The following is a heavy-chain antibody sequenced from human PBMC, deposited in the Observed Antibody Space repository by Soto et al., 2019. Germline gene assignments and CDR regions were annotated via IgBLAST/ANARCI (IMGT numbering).Heavy chain of an antibody. Sequence: LRLSCAASGFTFSSYAMSWVRQAPGKGLGWVSAISGSGGSTYYADSVKGRFTISRDNSKNTLYLQMNSLRAEDTAVYYCARDGLPPYCSGGSCYLYYFDYWGQGTLVTVSS. CDR1: GFTFSSYA. CDR3: ARDGLPPYCSGGSCYLYYFDY. V-gene: IGHV3-23*01. CDR2: ISGSGGST. J-gene: IGHJ4*02. D-gene: IGHD2-15*01.